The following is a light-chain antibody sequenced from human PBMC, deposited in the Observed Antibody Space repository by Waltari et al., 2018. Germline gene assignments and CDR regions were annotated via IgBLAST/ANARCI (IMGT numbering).Light chain of an antibody. V-gene: IGLV1-44*01. CDR2: SPN. Sequence: QSVLTQPPSVSGTPGQRVSISCSGSSSNIGTRSVNWYQQVPGTAPKPLIYSPNQRPSGVPERFSGSKSGTSASLAISGLQSEDEADYYCATWDDSLNGLFGGGTKLTVL. CDR1: SSNIGTRS. J-gene: IGLJ2*01. CDR3: ATWDDSLNGL.